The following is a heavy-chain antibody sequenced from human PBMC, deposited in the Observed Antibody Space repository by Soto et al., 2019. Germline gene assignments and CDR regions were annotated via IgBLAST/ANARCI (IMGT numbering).Heavy chain of an antibody. CDR2: ISSSGSTI. CDR1: GFTFSSYE. CDR3: ARRYSYGLPPAYYYGMDV. J-gene: IGHJ6*02. Sequence: GGSLRLSCAASGFTFSSYEMNWVRQAPGKGLEWVSYISSSGSTIYYADSVKGRFTISRDNAKNSLYLQMNSLRAEDTAVYYCARRYSYGLPPAYYYGMDVWGQGTTVTVSS. D-gene: IGHD5-18*01. V-gene: IGHV3-48*03.